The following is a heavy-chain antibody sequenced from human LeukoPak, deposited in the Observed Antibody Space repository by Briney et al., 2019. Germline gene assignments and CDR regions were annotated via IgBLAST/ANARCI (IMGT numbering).Heavy chain of an antibody. Sequence: GASVKVSCKASGYTFTRYYMHWVRQAPGQGLEWMGWINPNSGGTNYAQKFQGRVTMTRDTSISTAYMELSRLRSDDTAVYYCARDNDILTGDWFDPWGQGTLVTVSS. D-gene: IGHD3-9*01. CDR2: INPNSGGT. J-gene: IGHJ5*02. CDR1: GYTFTRYY. V-gene: IGHV1-2*02. CDR3: ARDNDILTGDWFDP.